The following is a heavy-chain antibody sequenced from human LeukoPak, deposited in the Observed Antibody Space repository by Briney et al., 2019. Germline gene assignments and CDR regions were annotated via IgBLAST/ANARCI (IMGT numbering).Heavy chain of an antibody. CDR2: IYYTGNT. CDR3: VRSKSGAYGWFDP. CDR1: GGSISGYF. D-gene: IGHD2-15*01. V-gene: IGHV4-59*01. Sequence: SETLSLTCTVSGGSISGYFWTWIRQPPGKGLEWIGYIYYTGNTNYNPSLKSRVTISIDTSKNHFSLNVNSVTAADAAVYYCVRSKSGAYGWFDPWGPGTLVTVSS. J-gene: IGHJ5*02.